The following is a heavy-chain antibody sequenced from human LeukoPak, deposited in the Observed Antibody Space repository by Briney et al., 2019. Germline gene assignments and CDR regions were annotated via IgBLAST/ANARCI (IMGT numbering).Heavy chain of an antibody. Sequence: GESLKISCMGSGYSFSNYWIGWVRQMPGEGLEWMGIIYPDESNIRYSPSFQGQVTISVDKSISTPYLQWSSLKASDTAMYYCASSLYDSSGYYPYWGQGTLVTVSS. CDR3: ASSLYDSSGYYPY. D-gene: IGHD3-22*01. V-gene: IGHV5-51*01. CDR2: IYPDESNI. CDR1: GYSFSNYW. J-gene: IGHJ4*02.